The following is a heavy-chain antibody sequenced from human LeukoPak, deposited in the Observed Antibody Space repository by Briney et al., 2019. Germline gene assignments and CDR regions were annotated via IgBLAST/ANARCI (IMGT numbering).Heavy chain of an antibody. V-gene: IGHV1-69*05. D-gene: IGHD3-22*01. CDR1: GGTFSSYA. CDR3: ANTSSGYSHDAFDI. J-gene: IGHJ3*02. CDR2: IIPIFGTA. Sequence: GASVKVSCKASGGTFSSYAISWVRQAPGQGLEWMGGIIPIFGTANYAQKFQGRVTITTDESTSTAYMELSSLRSEDTAVYYCANTSSGYSHDAFDIWGQGTMVTVSS.